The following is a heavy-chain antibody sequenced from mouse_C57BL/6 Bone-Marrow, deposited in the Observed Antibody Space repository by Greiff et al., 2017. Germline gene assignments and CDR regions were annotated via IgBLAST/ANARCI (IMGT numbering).Heavy chain of an antibody. D-gene: IGHD1-1*02. V-gene: IGHV5-17*01. J-gene: IGHJ3*01. CDR1: GFTFSDYG. CDR2: ISSGSSTI. CDR3: ARWSPFAY. Sequence: EVKLMESGGGLVKPGGSLKLSCAASGFTFSDYGMHWVRQAPEKGLEWVAYISSGSSTIYYADTVKGRFTISRDNAKNTLFLQMTSLRSADTAMYYCARWSPFAYWGQGTLVTVSA.